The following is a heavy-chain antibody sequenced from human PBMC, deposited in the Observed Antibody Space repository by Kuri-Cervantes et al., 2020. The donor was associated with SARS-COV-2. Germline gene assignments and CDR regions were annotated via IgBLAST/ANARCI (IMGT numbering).Heavy chain of an antibody. CDR3: VRGLAAAGPNY. J-gene: IGHJ4*02. V-gene: IGHV3-74*03. CDR2: INDDGTFT. Sequence: GESLKISCAASGFTFSNFRMHWVRQTPGKGLVWVSRINDDGTFTKYADSVKGRFTVSRDNAKNTLYLQMNGLRVEDSAVYYCVRGLAAAGPNYWGQGTLVTVSS. CDR1: GFTFSNFR. D-gene: IGHD6-13*01.